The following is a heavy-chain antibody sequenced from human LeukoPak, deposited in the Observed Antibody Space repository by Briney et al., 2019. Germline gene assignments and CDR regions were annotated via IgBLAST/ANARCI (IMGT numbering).Heavy chain of an antibody. Sequence: PGGSLRLSCAASGFTFSDYYMSWIRQAPGKGLEWVSHISSSGSTIYYADSVKGRFTISRDNAKNSLYLQMNSLRAEDTAVYYCAREGATMIVVSTPYYYYGMDVWGQGTTVTVSS. CDR1: GFTFSDYY. J-gene: IGHJ6*02. V-gene: IGHV3-11*01. CDR3: AREGATMIVVSTPYYYYGMDV. D-gene: IGHD3-22*01. CDR2: ISSSGSTI.